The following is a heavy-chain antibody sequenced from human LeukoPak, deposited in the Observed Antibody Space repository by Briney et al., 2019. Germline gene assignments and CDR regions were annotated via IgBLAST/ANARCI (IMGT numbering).Heavy chain of an antibody. CDR3: ARLTMGRRQGYYYDSSGKYYFDY. V-gene: IGHV1-69*01. Sequence: GASVEVSCKASGGTFSSYAISWVRQAPGQGLEWMGGIIPIFGTANYAQKFQGRVTITADESTSTAYMELSSLRSEDTAVYYCARLTMGRRQGYYYDSSGKYYFDYWGQGTLVTVSS. CDR1: GGTFSSYA. CDR2: IIPIFGTA. J-gene: IGHJ4*02. D-gene: IGHD3-22*01.